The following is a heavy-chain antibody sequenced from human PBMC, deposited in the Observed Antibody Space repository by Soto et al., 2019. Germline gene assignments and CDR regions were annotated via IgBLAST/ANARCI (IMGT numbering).Heavy chain of an antibody. Sequence: EVQLLESGGGLEQPGGSLKLSCAASGLTLGSYAMSWVRQAPGKGLEWVSTISGSGGSTYYADSVKGRFTISRDNSKRALYLQMNSLRADDTAVYYCAKSVGHVWSGYPSDYWGQGTLVTVSS. CDR3: AKSVGHVWSGYPSDY. CDR2: ISGSGGST. D-gene: IGHD3-3*02. J-gene: IGHJ4*02. V-gene: IGHV3-23*01. CDR1: GLTLGSYA.